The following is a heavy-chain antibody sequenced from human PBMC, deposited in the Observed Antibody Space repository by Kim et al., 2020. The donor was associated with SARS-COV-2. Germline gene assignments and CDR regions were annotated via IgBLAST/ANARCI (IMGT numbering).Heavy chain of an antibody. D-gene: IGHD6-6*01. V-gene: IGHV3-30*01. Sequence: SVKGRFTISRDNSKNTLYLQMNSLRAEDTAVYYCARAGIAARPSGYYFDYWGQGTLVTVSS. J-gene: IGHJ4*02. CDR3: ARAGIAARPSGYYFDY.